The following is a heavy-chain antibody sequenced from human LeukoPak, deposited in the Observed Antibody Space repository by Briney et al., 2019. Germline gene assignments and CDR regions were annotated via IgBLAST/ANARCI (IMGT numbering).Heavy chain of an antibody. Sequence: PGGSLRLSCAASGFTFSSYWMSWVRQAPGKGLEWVANIKQDGSEKYYVDSVKGRFTISRDNAKNSLYLQMNSLRAEDTAVYYCARDRDYSNKTTGIVRRGMDVWGQGTTVTVSS. D-gene: IGHD4-11*01. CDR1: GFTFSSYW. CDR3: ARDRDYSNKTTGIVRRGMDV. J-gene: IGHJ6*02. V-gene: IGHV3-7*01. CDR2: IKQDGSEK.